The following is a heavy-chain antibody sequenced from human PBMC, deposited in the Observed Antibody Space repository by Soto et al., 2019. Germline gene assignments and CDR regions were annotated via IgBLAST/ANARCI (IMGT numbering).Heavy chain of an antibody. V-gene: IGHV3-74*01. J-gene: IGHJ3*02. CDR2: ISNDGTST. CDR1: GFTSCSYW. CDR3: ARDWYYYDTSDHFSADAFDI. Sequence: QTGGSLRLSCAASGFTSCSYWMHWVRQAPGKGLVWVSRISNDGTSTNYADSVKGRFTISRDNAKNTVYLEMNSLRAEDTAVYYCARDWYYYDTSDHFSADAFDIWGQGTTVTVSS. D-gene: IGHD3-22*01.